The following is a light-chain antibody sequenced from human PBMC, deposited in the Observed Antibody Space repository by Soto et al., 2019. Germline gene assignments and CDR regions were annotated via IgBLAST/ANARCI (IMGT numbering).Light chain of an antibody. V-gene: IGKV3-20*01. CDR3: HQYDSSPLT. J-gene: IGKJ4*01. CDR2: GAS. CDR1: QSVSSSY. Sequence: EIVLTQSPGTLSLSPGERATLSCRASQSVSSSYLAWYQQKPGQAPRLLIYGASSRATGIPDRFSGSGSGTDFTLTISRLEPEDFAVYYCHQYDSSPLTFGGGTKVKMK.